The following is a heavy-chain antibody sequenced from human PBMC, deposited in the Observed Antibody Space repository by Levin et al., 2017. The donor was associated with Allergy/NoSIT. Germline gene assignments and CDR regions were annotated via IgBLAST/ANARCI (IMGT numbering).Heavy chain of an antibody. CDR1: GFTFSSYG. CDR2: ISYDGSNK. CDR3: AKGDRYFDL. V-gene: IGHV3-30*18. J-gene: IGHJ2*01. Sequence: PGGSLRLSCAASGFTFSSYGMHWVRQAPGKGLEWVAVISYDGSNKYYADSVKGRFTISRDNSKNTLYLQMNSLRAEDTAVYYCAKGDRYFDLWGRGTLVTVSS.